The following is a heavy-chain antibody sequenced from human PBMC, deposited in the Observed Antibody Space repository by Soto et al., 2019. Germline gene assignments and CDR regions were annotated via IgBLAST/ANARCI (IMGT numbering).Heavy chain of an antibody. J-gene: IGHJ4*02. D-gene: IGHD3-3*01. V-gene: IGHV4-61*01. CDR1: GGSVGSGSYY. Sequence: SETLSLTCTVSGGSVGSGSYYWSWIRQPPGKGLEWIGYIYYSGSTNYNPSLKSRVTISVDTSKNQFSLKLSSVTAADTAVYYCARAARPRGDYDFWSGYASTIDYWGQGTLVTVSS. CDR2: IYYSGST. CDR3: ARAARPRGDYDFWSGYASTIDY.